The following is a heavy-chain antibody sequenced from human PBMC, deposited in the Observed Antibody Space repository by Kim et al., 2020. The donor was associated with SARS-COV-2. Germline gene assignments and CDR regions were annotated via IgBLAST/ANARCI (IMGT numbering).Heavy chain of an antibody. D-gene: IGHD3-10*01. V-gene: IGHV1-3*01. CDR3: ARDWGYYGSGRGFDY. CDR1: GYTFTSYA. J-gene: IGHJ4*02. Sequence: ASVKVSCKASGYTFTSYAMHWVRQAPGQRLEWMGWINAGNGNTKYSQKFQGRVTITRDTSASTAYMELSSLRSEDTAVYYCARDWGYYGSGRGFDYWGQGTLVTVSS. CDR2: INAGNGNT.